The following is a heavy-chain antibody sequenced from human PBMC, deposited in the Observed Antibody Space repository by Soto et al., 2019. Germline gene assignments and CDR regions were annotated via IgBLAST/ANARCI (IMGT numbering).Heavy chain of an antibody. CDR3: AIDEGCGGYCTNGVSSPDYYYGMDV. V-gene: IGHV1-69*13. CDR1: GGTFSSYA. CDR2: IIPIFGTA. D-gene: IGHD2-8*01. Sequence: SVKVSCKASGGTFSSYAISWVRQAPGQGLEWMGGIIPIFGTANYAQKFQGRVTITADESTSTAYMELSSLRSEDTAVYYCAIDEGCGGYCTNGVSSPDYYYGMDVWGQGTTVTVSS. J-gene: IGHJ6*02.